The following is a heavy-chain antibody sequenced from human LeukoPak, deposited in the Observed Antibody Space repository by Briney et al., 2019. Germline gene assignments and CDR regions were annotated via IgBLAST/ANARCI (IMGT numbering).Heavy chain of an antibody. CDR1: GYTFTDYY. V-gene: IGHV1-2*02. CDR2: IKPNICGT. J-gene: IGHJ4*02. CDR3: WRAPPMTTRVKLLLLY. D-gene: IGHD1-26*01. Sequence: ASVQVSCKASGYTFTDYYMHLVRQAPGQGLEGVGLIKPNICGTNYPQKFQGRVTMIKDRSISPADIELSRLRSDGPGVDYFWRAPPMTTRVKLLLLYWGKGPLLTVPS.